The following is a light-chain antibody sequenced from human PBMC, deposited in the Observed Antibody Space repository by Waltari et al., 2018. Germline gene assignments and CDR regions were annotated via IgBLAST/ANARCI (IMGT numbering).Light chain of an antibody. CDR2: AAY. CDR3: QQSYVTPLT. Sequence: DIQMTQYPYSLSASVGERVTLTCRASQIITTYLNWYQQKPGKAPKLLIYAAYSLQSGVPSRFNGSVSGKDFTLTISSLQPEDFATYYCQQSYVTPLTLGQGTKLDIK. CDR1: QIITTY. V-gene: IGKV1-39*01. J-gene: IGKJ2*01.